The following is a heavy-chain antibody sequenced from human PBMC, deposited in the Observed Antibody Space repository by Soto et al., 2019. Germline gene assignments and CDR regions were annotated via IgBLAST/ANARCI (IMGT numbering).Heavy chain of an antibody. CDR2: SSYNGGT. V-gene: IGHV4-39*01. D-gene: IGHD3-10*01. CDR1: TDSSSFTNSY. CDR3: ARHRIEVVWRGFEF. Sequence: PSETLSLTGTVSTDSSSFTNSYWGWIRQPPGKGLQWIGSSSYNGGTFYNPSLKGRVVIIFDTSKRQSPLQVPSVTAADTAASFWARHRIEVVWRGFEFWRQGSTVTSSS. J-gene: IGHJ4*02.